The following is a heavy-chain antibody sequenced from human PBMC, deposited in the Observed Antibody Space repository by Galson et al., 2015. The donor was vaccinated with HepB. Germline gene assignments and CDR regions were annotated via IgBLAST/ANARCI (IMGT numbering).Heavy chain of an antibody. V-gene: IGHV3-33*06. CDR1: GFTFSSYG. J-gene: IGHJ6*02. CDR2: IWYDGSNK. Sequence: SLRLSCAASGFTFSSYGMHWVRQAPGKGLEWVAVIWYDGSNKYYADSVKGRFTISRDNSKNTLYLQMNSLRAEDTAVYYCAKDLSEGFGYSYGYDVKPYYYYYGMDVWGQGTTVTVSS. D-gene: IGHD5-18*01. CDR3: AKDLSEGFGYSYGYDVKPYYYYYGMDV.